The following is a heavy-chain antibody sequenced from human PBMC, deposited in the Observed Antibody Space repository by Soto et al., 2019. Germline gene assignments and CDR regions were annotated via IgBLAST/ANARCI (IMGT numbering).Heavy chain of an antibody. CDR2: ISYDGSNK. V-gene: IGHV3-30-3*01. D-gene: IGHD3-22*01. Sequence: GGSLRLSCASSGFTFSSYAMHWVRQAPGKGLEWVAVISYDGSNKYYADSVKGRFTISRDNSKNTLYLQMNSLRAEDTAVYYCARMYYYDSSGAIDYWGQGTLVTVSS. J-gene: IGHJ4*02. CDR3: ARMYYYDSSGAIDY. CDR1: GFTFSSYA.